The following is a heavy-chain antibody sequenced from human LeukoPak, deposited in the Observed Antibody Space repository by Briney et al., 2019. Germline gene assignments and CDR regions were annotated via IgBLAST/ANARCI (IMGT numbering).Heavy chain of an antibody. J-gene: IGHJ4*02. CDR1: GYTFTSYG. CDR2: ISAYNGNT. D-gene: IGHD5-12*01. CDR3: ARVSGYDYRFYYFDY. V-gene: IGHV1-18*01. Sequence: GASVKVSCKASGYTFTSYGISWVRQAPGQGLEWMGWISAYNGNTNYAQKLQGRVTMTTDTSTSTAYMELSRLRSDDTAVYYCARVSGYDYRFYYFDYWGQGTLVTVSS.